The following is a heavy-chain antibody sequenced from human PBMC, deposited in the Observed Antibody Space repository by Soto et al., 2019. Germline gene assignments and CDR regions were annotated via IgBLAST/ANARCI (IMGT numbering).Heavy chain of an antibody. Sequence: ASVKVSCKASGYTFTSYYMHWVRQAPGQGLEWMGIINPSGGSTSYAQKFQGRVTMTRDTSTSTVYMELSSLRSEDTAVYYCAREGCSGGSCYSDGIFDYWGQGTLVTVSS. CDR1: GYTFTSYY. D-gene: IGHD2-15*01. V-gene: IGHV1-46*01. CDR3: AREGCSGGSCYSDGIFDY. CDR2: INPSGGST. J-gene: IGHJ4*02.